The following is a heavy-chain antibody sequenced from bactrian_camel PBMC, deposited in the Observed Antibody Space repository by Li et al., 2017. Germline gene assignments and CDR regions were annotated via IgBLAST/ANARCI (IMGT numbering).Heavy chain of an antibody. D-gene: IGHD1*01. CDR1: RHYSQYC. Sequence: HVQLVESGGGSVQTGGSLRLSCSVSRHYSQYCMGWLRQYPGKEREDVATIDVDGSTTYARSVKGRFTISLDNAKDTVNLQMNSLKPEDTAMYYCAAAWDKDINDLDDPDEYNYWGQGTQVTVS. J-gene: IGHJ4*01. CDR3: AAAWDKDINDLDDPDEYNY. CDR2: IDVDGST. V-gene: IGHV3S53*01.